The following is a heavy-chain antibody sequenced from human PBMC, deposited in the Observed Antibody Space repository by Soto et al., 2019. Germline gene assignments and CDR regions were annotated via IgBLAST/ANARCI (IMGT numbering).Heavy chain of an antibody. CDR1: GFIFSSNW. D-gene: IGHD5-12*01. CDR3: ARERGGYSGYDYLWFDP. Sequence: EVQLVESGGGLVQPGGSLRLSCAASGFIFSSNWMSWVRQAPGKGLEWVANIKEDGSESYYVDSVKGRFSISRDNAQNSLYLQMNTLGAGDTAVYYGARERGGYSGYDYLWFDPWGQGTLVTVSS. J-gene: IGHJ5*02. V-gene: IGHV3-7*01. CDR2: IKEDGSES.